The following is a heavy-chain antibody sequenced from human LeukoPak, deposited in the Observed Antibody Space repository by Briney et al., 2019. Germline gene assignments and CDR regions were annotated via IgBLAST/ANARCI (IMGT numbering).Heavy chain of an antibody. D-gene: IGHD3-22*01. CDR2: INHSGST. V-gene: IGHV4-34*01. CDR3: AMRAGMIVGPGWFDP. Sequence: SETLSLTCAVYGGSFSGYYWSWIRQPPGKGLEWIGEINHSGSTNYNPSLKSRLTISVDTSKNQFSLKPSSVTAADTAVYYCAMRAGMIVGPGWFDPWGQGTLVTVSS. J-gene: IGHJ5*02. CDR1: GGSFSGYY.